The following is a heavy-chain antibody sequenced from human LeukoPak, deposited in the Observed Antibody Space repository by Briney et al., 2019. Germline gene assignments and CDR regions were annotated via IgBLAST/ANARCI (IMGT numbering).Heavy chain of an antibody. Sequence: RASVKVSCKASGYTFTSYDTNWVRQATGQGLEWMGWMNPNSGNTGYAQKFQGRVTITRNTSISTAYMELSSLRSEDTAVYYCARGGSGSYYSHPYYYYYMDVWGKGTTVTVSS. CDR2: MNPNSGNT. D-gene: IGHD3-10*01. J-gene: IGHJ6*03. V-gene: IGHV1-8*03. CDR3: ARGGSGSYYSHPYYYYYMDV. CDR1: GYTFTSYD.